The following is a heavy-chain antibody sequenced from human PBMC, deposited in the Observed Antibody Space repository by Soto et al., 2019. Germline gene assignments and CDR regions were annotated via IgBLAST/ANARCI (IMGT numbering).Heavy chain of an antibody. CDR2: IYYSGST. Sequence: SETLSLTCTVSGGSISSYYWGWIRQPPGKGLEWIGYIYYSGSTNYNPSLKSRVTISVDTSKNQFSLKLSSVTAADTAVYYCARGAHGYDFWSGANYYYYMDVWGKGTTVTVSS. V-gene: IGHV4-59*01. CDR3: ARGAHGYDFWSGANYYYYMDV. J-gene: IGHJ6*03. D-gene: IGHD3-3*01. CDR1: GGSISSYY.